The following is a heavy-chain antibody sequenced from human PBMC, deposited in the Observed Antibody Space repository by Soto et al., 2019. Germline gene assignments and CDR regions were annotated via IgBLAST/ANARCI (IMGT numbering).Heavy chain of an antibody. CDR3: ARDSPIGSTFSGYDAIDY. D-gene: IGHD5-12*01. V-gene: IGHV1-69*08. Sequence: QVQLVQSGAEAKKPGSSVKVSCKTSGGTFSNDIITWVRQAPGQGLEWMGRIIPLLDIANYAQKFQGRVTITADKSTSTAYMELNSLRSEDTAVYYCARDSPIGSTFSGYDAIDYWGQGTLVTVSS. J-gene: IGHJ4*02. CDR1: GGTFSNDI. CDR2: IIPLLDIA.